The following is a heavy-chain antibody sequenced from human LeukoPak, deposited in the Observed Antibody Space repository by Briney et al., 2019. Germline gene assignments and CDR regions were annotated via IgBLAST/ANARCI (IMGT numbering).Heavy chain of an antibody. Sequence: GASVKVSCKASGGTFSSCAISWVRQAPGQGLEWMGRIIPILGIANYAQKFQGRVTITADKATSTAYMELSSLRSEDTAVYYCARDLYDSSGYYHEADYWGQGTLVTVSS. CDR1: GGTFSSCA. D-gene: IGHD3-22*01. CDR2: IIPILGIA. V-gene: IGHV1-69*04. CDR3: ARDLYDSSGYYHEADY. J-gene: IGHJ4*02.